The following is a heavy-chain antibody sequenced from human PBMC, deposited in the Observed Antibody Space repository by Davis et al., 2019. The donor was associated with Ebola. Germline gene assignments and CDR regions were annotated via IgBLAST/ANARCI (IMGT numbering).Heavy chain of an antibody. CDR3: ARDHCSSTSCYARSLYYYYGMDV. V-gene: IGHV3-73*01. CDR2: IRSKANSYAT. J-gene: IGHJ6*02. D-gene: IGHD2-2*01. Sequence: PGGSLRLSCAASGLTFSGSAMHWVRQASGKGLEWVGRIRSKANSYATAYAASVKGRFTISRDDSKNTAYLQMNSLKTEDTAVYYCARDHCSSTSCYARSLYYYYGMDVWGQGTTVTVSS. CDR1: GLTFSGSA.